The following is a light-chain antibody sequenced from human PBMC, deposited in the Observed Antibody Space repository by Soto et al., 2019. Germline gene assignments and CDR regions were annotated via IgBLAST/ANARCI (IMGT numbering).Light chain of an antibody. V-gene: IGKV3-15*01. J-gene: IGKJ5*01. CDR2: GAS. CDR1: QSITTD. Sequence: EIVMTQSPATLSVSPGERATLSCRASQSITTDLAWYQHKPGQTPRLLIRGASNRATGIPARFSAVGSGTDFTLTISSLQSEDFAVYYCQQYNKWPQTFDQGTRLEI. CDR3: QQYNKWPQT.